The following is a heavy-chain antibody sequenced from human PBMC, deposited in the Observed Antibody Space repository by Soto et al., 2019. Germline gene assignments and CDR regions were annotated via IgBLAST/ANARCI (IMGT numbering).Heavy chain of an antibody. CDR3: ARGGGGTYYYFDY. Sequence: QVQLQESGPGLVKPSETLSLTCTVSGGSVSSGSYYWSWIRQPPGKGLEWIGYIYYSGSTNYNSSLKSRVTKSVDTSKNQFPLNRGSVTAADTAVYYWARGGGGTYYYFDYWGQGTLVTVSS. J-gene: IGHJ4*02. D-gene: IGHD1-26*01. CDR2: IYYSGST. V-gene: IGHV4-61*01. CDR1: GGSVSSGSYY.